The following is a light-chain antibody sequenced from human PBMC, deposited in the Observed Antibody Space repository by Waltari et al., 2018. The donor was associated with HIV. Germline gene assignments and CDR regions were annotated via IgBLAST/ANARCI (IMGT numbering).Light chain of an antibody. CDR2: EDY. CDR1: SGSIASNY. V-gene: IGLV6-57*03. Sequence: NFMLTQPHSVSESPEKTVTISCTRTSGSIASNYVQWFQQRPGKAPTTILYEDYQRPSGVPERFSGTLDESSNSASLTISGVKTEDEADYYCQSFDTNNHWVFGGGTRLTVL. J-gene: IGLJ3*02. CDR3: QSFDTNNHWV.